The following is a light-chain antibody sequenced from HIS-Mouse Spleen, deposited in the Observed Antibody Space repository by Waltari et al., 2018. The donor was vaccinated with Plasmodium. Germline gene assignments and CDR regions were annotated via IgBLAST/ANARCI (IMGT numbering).Light chain of an antibody. J-gene: IGLJ2*01. V-gene: IGLV2-14*03. CDR2: DVS. CDR1: SRDVGGYNY. Sequence: ALTPPASVSGSPGQSITISCTGTSRDVGGYNYVSWYQQHPGKAPKLMIYDVSKRPSGVSNRFSGSKSGNTASLTISGLQAEDEADYYCSSYTSSSTPVVFGGGTKLTVL. CDR3: SSYTSSSTPVV.